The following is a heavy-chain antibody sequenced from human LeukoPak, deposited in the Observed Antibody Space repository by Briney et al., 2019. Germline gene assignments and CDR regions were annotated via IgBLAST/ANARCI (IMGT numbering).Heavy chain of an antibody. Sequence: SETLSLTCTVSGGSISSYYWSWIRQPPGKGLEWVGYIYYSGSTNYNPSLKSRVTISVDTSKNQFSLKLSSVTAADTAVYYCARGGVWGIVAAAIQPFDYWGQGTLVTVSS. CDR1: GGSISSYY. CDR3: ARGGVWGIVAAAIQPFDY. V-gene: IGHV4-59*12. CDR2: IYYSGST. D-gene: IGHD3-16*01. J-gene: IGHJ4*02.